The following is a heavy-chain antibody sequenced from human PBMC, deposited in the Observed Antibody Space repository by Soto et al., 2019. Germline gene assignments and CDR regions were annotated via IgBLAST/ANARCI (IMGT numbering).Heavy chain of an antibody. CDR3: ARAEYSSSWSDS. CDR1: GYTFTNYG. V-gene: IGHV1-18*01. CDR2: ISAYNGNT. D-gene: IGHD6-13*01. Sequence: QVQLVQSGAEVKKPGASVKVSCKASGYTFTNYGISWVRQAPGQGLEWMRWISAYNGNTNYAQKVQGRLTMTTDTSTTTAYMELRSLRSDDTAVYYCARAEYSSSWSDSWGQGTLVTVSS. J-gene: IGHJ4*02.